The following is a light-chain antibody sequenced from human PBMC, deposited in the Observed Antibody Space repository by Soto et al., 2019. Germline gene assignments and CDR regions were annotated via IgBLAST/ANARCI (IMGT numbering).Light chain of an antibody. Sequence: SSVLTQPPSVSAAPGQTARITCGGDDIGSKSVHWYQQKPGQAPVLVVYEDRARPSGIPERFSGSNSGNTATLTISRVEDGDEADYYCQVWDSSNYHYVFGSGTKVTVL. CDR3: QVWDSSNYHYV. J-gene: IGLJ1*01. V-gene: IGLV3-21*02. CDR2: EDR. CDR1: DIGSKS.